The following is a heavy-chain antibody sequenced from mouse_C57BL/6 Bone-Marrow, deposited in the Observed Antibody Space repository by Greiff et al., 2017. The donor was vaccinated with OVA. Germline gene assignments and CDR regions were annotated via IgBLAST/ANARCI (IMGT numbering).Heavy chain of an antibody. CDR3: ASGGYYYFDY. D-gene: IGHD2-3*01. J-gene: IGHJ2*01. V-gene: IGHV1-50*01. Sequence: QVQLQQPGAELVKPGASVKLSCKASGYTFTSYWMQWVKQRPGQGLEWIGGIDPSDSYTNYNQKFKGKATLTVDTSSSTAYMQLSSLTSEDSAVYYCASGGYYYFDYWGQGTTLTVSS. CDR1: GYTFTSYW. CDR2: IDPSDSYT.